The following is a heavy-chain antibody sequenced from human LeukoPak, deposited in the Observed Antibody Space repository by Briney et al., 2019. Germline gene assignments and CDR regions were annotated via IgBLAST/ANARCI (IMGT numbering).Heavy chain of an antibody. D-gene: IGHD5-24*01. CDR3: ARAQEWLQFLDY. Sequence: ASVKASCKASGYTFTSYGISWVRQAPGQGLEWMGIINPSGGSTSYAQKFQGRVTMTRDTSTSTVYMELSSLRSEDTAVYYCARAQEWLQFLDYWGQGTLVTVSS. CDR2: INPSGGST. J-gene: IGHJ4*02. V-gene: IGHV1-46*01. CDR1: GYTFTSYG.